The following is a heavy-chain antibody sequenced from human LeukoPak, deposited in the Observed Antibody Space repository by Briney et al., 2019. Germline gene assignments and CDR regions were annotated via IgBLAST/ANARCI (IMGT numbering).Heavy chain of an antibody. J-gene: IGHJ4*02. V-gene: IGHV4-59*01. CDR3: ARARGPTGGPIDY. D-gene: IGHD7-27*01. Sequence: PSETLSLTCTVSGGSISSYYWSWIRQPPGKGLEWIGYIYYSGSTNYNPSLKSRVTISVDTSKNQFSLKLSSVTAADTAVYYCARARGPTGGPIDYWGQGTLVTVSS. CDR2: IYYSGST. CDR1: GGSISSYY.